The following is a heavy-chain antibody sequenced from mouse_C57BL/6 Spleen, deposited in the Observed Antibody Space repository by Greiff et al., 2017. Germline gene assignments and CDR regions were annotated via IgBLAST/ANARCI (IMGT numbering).Heavy chain of an antibody. D-gene: IGHD1-1*01. V-gene: IGHV1-7*01. CDR2: INPSSGYT. CDR1: GYTFTSYW. J-gene: IGHJ4*01. CDR3: ARSDTTVVAPYYYAMDY. Sequence: QVQLQQSGAELAKPGASVKLSCKASGYTFTSYWMHWVKQRPGQGLEWIGYINPSSGYTKYNQKFKDKATLTADKSSSTAYMQLSSLTYEDSAVYYCARSDTTVVAPYYYAMDYWGQGTSVTVSS.